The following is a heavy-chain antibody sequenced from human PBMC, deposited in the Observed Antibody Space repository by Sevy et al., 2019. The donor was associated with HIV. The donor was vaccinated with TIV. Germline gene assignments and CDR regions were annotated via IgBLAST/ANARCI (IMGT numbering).Heavy chain of an antibody. CDR2: IDQSGNA. V-gene: IGHV4-38-2*01. CDR3: ARHGIFGVTYSFDY. Sequence: SETLSLTCAVSGYSISRGYHWGWIRQPPGKGLEWIGSIDQSGNAYYNPSLRGRVTISVDTSKNQFSLNLRSVTAADTALYFCARHGIFGVTYSFDYWGQGALVTDSS. CDR1: GYSISRGYH. J-gene: IGHJ4*02. D-gene: IGHD3-3*01.